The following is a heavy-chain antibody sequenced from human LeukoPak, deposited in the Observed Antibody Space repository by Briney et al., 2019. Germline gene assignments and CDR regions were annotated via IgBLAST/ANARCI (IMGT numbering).Heavy chain of an antibody. CDR1: GGSFSAYY. CDR3: APRGDIEHSYVYGKWFDP. V-gene: IGHV4-34*01. D-gene: IGHD5-18*01. CDR2: INHSGSS. Sequence: SETLSLTCAVYGGSFSAYYWTWIRQPPGKGLEWIGEINHSGSSNYNSSLRSRATISVDTSYKQFSLRLSSVTAADTAVYYCAPRGDIEHSYVYGKWFDPWGQGTRVTVSS. J-gene: IGHJ5*02.